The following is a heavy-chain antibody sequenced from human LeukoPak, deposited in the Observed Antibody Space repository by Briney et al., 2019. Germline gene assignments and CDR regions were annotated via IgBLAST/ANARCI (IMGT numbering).Heavy chain of an antibody. Sequence: GASVKVSCKASGYTFTSHDINWVRQATGQGLEWMGWMNPNSGNTGYAQKFQGSVTMTRDTSINTAYLELYSLRSEDTAVYYCARGYSPSIRTTGNDYWGQGTLVTVSS. V-gene: IGHV1-8*01. CDR2: MNPNSGNT. CDR3: ARGYSPSIRTTGNDY. D-gene: IGHD1-1*01. CDR1: GYTFTSHD. J-gene: IGHJ4*02.